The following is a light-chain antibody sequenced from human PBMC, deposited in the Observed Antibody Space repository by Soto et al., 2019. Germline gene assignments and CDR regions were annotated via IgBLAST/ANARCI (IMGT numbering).Light chain of an antibody. CDR3: QQYDDLPIT. CDR1: QDIDKF. Sequence: DIQMTQSQTSLSASVGDRFTITCQASQDIDKFLNWYQQKPGKPPKLLIDDASNLATGVPSRFSGRGSGTDFTFTISSLQPEDVATYYCQQYDDLPITFGQGTLLEIK. CDR2: DAS. J-gene: IGKJ5*01. V-gene: IGKV1-33*01.